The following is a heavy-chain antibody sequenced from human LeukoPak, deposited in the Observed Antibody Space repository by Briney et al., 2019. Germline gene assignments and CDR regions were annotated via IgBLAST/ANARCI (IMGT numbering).Heavy chain of an antibody. CDR1: GGSISSYY. V-gene: IGHV4-59*01. CDR2: IYYSGST. CDR3: ARGPYYDFWSGQDGDAFDI. J-gene: IGHJ3*02. Sequence: SETLSLTCTVSGGSISSYYWSWIRQPPGKGLEWIGYIYYSGSTNYKPSLKSRVTISVDTSKNQFSLKLSSVTAADTAVYYCARGPYYDFWSGQDGDAFDIWGQGTMVTVSS. D-gene: IGHD3-3*01.